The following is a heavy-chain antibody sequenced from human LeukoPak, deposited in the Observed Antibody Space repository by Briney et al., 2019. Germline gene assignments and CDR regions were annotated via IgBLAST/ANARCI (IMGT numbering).Heavy chain of an antibody. D-gene: IGHD3-22*01. CDR1: GYTFTSYY. V-gene: IGHV1-46*01. J-gene: IGHJ4*02. Sequence: ASVKVSCKASGYTFTSYYMHWVRQAPGQGLEWMGIINPSGGSTSYAQKFQGRVTMTRDMSTSTDYMELSSLRSEDTAVYYCAREPYYHDSSGYVSDYWGQGTLVTVSS. CDR2: INPSGGST. CDR3: AREPYYHDSSGYVSDY.